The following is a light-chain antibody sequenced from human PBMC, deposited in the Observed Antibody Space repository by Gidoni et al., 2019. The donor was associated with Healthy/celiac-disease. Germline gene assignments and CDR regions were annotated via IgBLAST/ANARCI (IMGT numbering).Light chain of an antibody. CDR1: SSDVGGYNY. CDR3: SSYTSSSTLYV. CDR2: EVS. J-gene: IGLJ1*01. Sequence: QSALTQPASVSGSPGQTSTISCTGTSSDVGGYNYVSWYQQHPGTAPKLMIYEVSNRPSGVSNRFSGSKSGNTASLTISGLQAEDEADYYCSSYTSSSTLYVFGTGTKVTVL. V-gene: IGLV2-14*01.